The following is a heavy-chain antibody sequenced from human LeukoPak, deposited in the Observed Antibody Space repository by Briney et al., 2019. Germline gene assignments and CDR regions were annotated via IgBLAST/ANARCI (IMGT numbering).Heavy chain of an antibody. Sequence: SETLSLTCTVSGVSIRSFDWNWIRQPPGKGLEWIGYISDSGSTNYNPSLKSRLTISRDTSKNRFSLKLSSVTAADTAVYYCARRGLSSSFDYWGQGTLVTVSS. CDR1: GVSIRSFD. J-gene: IGHJ4*02. CDR3: ARRGLSSSFDY. CDR2: ISDSGST. D-gene: IGHD6-13*01. V-gene: IGHV4-59*01.